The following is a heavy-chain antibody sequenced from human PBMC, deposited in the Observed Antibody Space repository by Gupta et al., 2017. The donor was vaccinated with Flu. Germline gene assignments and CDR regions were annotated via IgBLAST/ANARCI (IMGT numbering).Heavy chain of an antibody. Sequence: HWVRQVPGKGLVWVARINNDGSTTAYADSVKGRFTISRDNAKSTMYLQMNSLRADDSAVYYCARAPTDYEYWSGYPFGMDVWGQGTTVIASS. CDR3: ARAPTDYEYWSGYPFGMDV. CDR2: INNDGSTT. V-gene: IGHV3-74*01. J-gene: IGHJ6*02. D-gene: IGHD3-3*01.